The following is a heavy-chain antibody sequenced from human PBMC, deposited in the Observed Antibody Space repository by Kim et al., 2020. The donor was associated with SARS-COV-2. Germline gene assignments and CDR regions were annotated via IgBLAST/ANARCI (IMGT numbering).Heavy chain of an antibody. V-gene: IGHV1-2*02. Sequence: ASVKVSCKASGYTFTGYYMHWVRQAPGQGLEWMGWINPNSGGTNYAQKFQGRVTMTRDTSISTAYMELSRLRSDDTAVYYCARGVYYDSSSGERGAFDIWGQGTMVTVSS. CDR3: ARGVYYDSSSGERGAFDI. CDR2: INPNSGGT. J-gene: IGHJ3*02. CDR1: GYTFTGYY. D-gene: IGHD3-22*01.